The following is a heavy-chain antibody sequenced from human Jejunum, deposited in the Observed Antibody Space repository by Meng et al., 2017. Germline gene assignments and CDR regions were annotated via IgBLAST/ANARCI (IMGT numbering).Heavy chain of an antibody. V-gene: IGHV4-61*08. Sequence: QVQLQESGPGLVRPLETLSLICTVSGGSVSRAGYQWGWIRQPPGKGLEWIGYASTNYNPSLKSRVTISLDTSRNQFSLSLSSVTAADTAVYYCARDHMGSLDYWGQGILVAASS. CDR2: AST. CDR3: ARDHMGSLDY. CDR1: GGSVSRAGYQ. J-gene: IGHJ4*02. D-gene: IGHD1-26*01.